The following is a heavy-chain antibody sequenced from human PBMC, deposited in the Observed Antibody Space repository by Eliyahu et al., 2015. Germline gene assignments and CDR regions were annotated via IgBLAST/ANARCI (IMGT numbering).Heavy chain of an antibody. J-gene: IGHJ6*03. V-gene: IGHV2-26*01. CDR3: ARIPVVVPPFYYYMDV. CDR1: GFSXSNAXXG. Sequence: QVTLKESGPVLVKPTETLTLTCXVSGFSXSNAXXGVSWIRQPPGKALXWXAHIXSXDEKSYSTSLKSXLTIXKDTSKSQVVLTMTNMDPVDTATYYCARIPVVVPPFYYYMDVWGKGTTVTVSS. CDR2: IXSXDEK. D-gene: IGHD2-2*01.